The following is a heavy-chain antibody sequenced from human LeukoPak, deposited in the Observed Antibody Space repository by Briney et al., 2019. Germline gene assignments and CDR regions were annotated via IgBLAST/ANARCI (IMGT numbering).Heavy chain of an antibody. CDR2: IIPILGIA. Sequence: GASVKVSCKASGGTFSSYSISWVRQAPGQGLEWMGRIIPILGIANYAQKFQGRVTMTTDTSTSTAYMELRSLRSDDTAVYYCAREQLWGPVDYWGQGTLVTVSS. D-gene: IGHD5-18*01. V-gene: IGHV1-69*04. CDR1: GGTFSSYS. CDR3: AREQLWGPVDY. J-gene: IGHJ4*02.